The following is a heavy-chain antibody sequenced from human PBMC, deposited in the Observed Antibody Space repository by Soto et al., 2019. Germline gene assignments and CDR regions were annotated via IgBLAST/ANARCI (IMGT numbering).Heavy chain of an antibody. Sequence: QVQLQQWGAGLLKPSETLSLTCAVYGGSFSGYYWTWIRQPPGTGLEWIGEINHSGSTNYNPSLKRRVTISVDTSKNQFSLKLTSVTAADPAVYYCARDKITGLLDYWGQRTLVTVSS. CDR2: INHSGST. CDR1: GGSFSGYY. V-gene: IGHV4-34*01. D-gene: IGHD2-8*02. J-gene: IGHJ4*02. CDR3: ARDKITGLLDY.